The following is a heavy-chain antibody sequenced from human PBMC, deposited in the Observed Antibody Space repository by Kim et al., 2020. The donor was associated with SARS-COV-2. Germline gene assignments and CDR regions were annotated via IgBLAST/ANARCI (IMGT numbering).Heavy chain of an antibody. J-gene: IGHJ4*02. D-gene: IGHD6-19*01. CDR1: EFSFSSHS. V-gene: IGHV3-21*01. Sequence: GGSLRLSCAASEFSFSSHSMTWVRQAPGKGLEWVSSVSLSSTYIYYSDIVKDRFTISRDNAKNSLHLRMTSLRVEDTAVYYCARVAGHASGWTVDFWGQG. CDR3: ARVAGHASGWTVDF. CDR2: VSLSSTYI.